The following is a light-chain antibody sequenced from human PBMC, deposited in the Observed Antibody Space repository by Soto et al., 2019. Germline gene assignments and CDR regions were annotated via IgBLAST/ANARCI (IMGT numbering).Light chain of an antibody. V-gene: IGKV3-15*01. J-gene: IGKJ4*01. CDR3: QQYNNWPPLT. CDR2: GAS. Sequence: EIVMTQSPATLSVSPGERATLSCRASQSVAINLAWYQQKPGQAPRLLIYGASTRATGIPARFSGSGSGTEFTLTISSLQSEDFALYYCQQYNNWPPLTFGGGTKVEIK. CDR1: QSVAIN.